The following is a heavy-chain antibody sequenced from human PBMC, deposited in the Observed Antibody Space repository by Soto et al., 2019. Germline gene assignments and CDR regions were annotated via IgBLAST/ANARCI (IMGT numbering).Heavy chain of an antibody. J-gene: IGHJ4*02. CDR3: ARGRYGDY. Sequence: QVHLVQSGAEVKKPGASVKVSCKGSGYTFTSYGITWVRQAPGQGLEWMGWISAHNGNTDYAQKLQGRVTVTRDTSTGAAYMELRSLRSVVTAVYYCARGRYGDYWGQGALVTVSS. V-gene: IGHV1-18*01. CDR1: GYTFTSYG. D-gene: IGHD1-1*01. CDR2: ISAHNGNT.